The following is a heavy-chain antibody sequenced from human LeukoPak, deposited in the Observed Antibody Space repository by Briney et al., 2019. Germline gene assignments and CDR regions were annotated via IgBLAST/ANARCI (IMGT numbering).Heavy chain of an antibody. V-gene: IGHV3-53*01. J-gene: IGHJ4*02. CDR1: VFTPGSNY. Sequence: GGSLRLSCAASVFTPGSNYMSWVRQAPGKGLEWVSVIYSGGSTYYADSVKGRFTISRHNSKNTVYLQMNSLRAEDTAVYHCAREVYYGSGSFLGGLDCLGQGTLVTVSS. D-gene: IGHD3-10*01. CDR3: AREVYYGSGSFLGGLDC. CDR2: IYSGGST.